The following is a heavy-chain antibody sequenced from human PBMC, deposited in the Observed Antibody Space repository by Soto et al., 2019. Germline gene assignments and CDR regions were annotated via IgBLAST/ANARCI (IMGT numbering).Heavy chain of an antibody. CDR1: GFTVSSNY. D-gene: IGHD6-13*01. Sequence: EVQLVESGGGLVQPGGSLRLYCAASGFTVSSNYMSWVRQAPGKGLEWVSVIYSGGSTYYADSVKGRFTISRDNSKNTLYLQMNSLRAEDTAVYYCASYSSSWYSWLDAFDIWGQGTMVTVSS. CDR2: IYSGGST. J-gene: IGHJ3*02. V-gene: IGHV3-66*01. CDR3: ASYSSSWYSWLDAFDI.